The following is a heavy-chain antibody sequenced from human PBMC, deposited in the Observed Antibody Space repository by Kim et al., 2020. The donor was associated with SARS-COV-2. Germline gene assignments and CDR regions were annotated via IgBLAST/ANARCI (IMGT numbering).Heavy chain of an antibody. CDR3: ARDPSYSSSWYGFHWYFDL. CDR1: GDSVSSNSAA. Sequence: SQTLSLTCAISGDSVSSNSAAWNWIRQSPSRGLEWLGRTYYRSKWYNDYAVSVKSRITINPDTSKNQFSLQLNSVTPEDTAVYYCARDPSYSSSWYGFHWYFDLWGRGTLVTVSS. D-gene: IGHD6-13*01. J-gene: IGHJ2*01. V-gene: IGHV6-1*01. CDR2: TYYRSKWYN.